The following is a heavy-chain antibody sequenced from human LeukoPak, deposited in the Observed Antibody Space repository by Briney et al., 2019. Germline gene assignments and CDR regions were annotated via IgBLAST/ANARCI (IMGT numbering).Heavy chain of an antibody. J-gene: IGHJ4*02. CDR1: GGSISSSSHY. D-gene: IGHD1-26*01. CDR3: ARQWELQVDY. V-gene: IGHV4-39*01. Sequence: SETLSLTCTVSGGSISSSSHYWGWIRQSPGKGLEWVASFYYGGSTYYNPSLKSRVTIFLDTSGNQFSLKLTSMTAADTAVYYCARQWELQVDYWGQGALVTVS. CDR2: FYYGGST.